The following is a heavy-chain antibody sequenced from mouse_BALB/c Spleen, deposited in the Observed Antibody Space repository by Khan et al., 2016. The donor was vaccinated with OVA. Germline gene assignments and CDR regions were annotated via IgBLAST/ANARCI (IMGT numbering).Heavy chain of an antibody. CDR3: ARDDYFLGDAMDY. D-gene: IGHD2-4*01. Sequence: QVQLQQSGPDLVKPGASVRISCKASGYTFTTYYIHWVKQRPGQGLEWIGWIYPGSFNTNYSEKFKGKATLTADKSSSTAYMQLSSLTSEDSAVSFSARDDYFLGDAMDYWGQGTSVTVSS. V-gene: IGHV1S56*01. J-gene: IGHJ4*01. CDR1: GYTFTTYY. CDR2: IYPGSFNT.